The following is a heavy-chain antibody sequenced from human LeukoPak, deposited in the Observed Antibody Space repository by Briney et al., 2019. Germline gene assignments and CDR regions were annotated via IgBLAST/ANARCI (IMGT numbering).Heavy chain of an antibody. V-gene: IGHV4-34*01. CDR2: INHSGST. D-gene: IGHD3-22*01. J-gene: IGHJ4*02. CDR1: GGSFNGYY. CDR3: ARPNYYDSSGYSDY. Sequence: KTSETLSLTCAVYGGSFNGYYWSWLRQPPGKGLEWIGEINHSGSTNYNPSLKSRVTISVDTSKNQFSLKLSSVTAAATAVYYCARPNYYDSSGYSDYWGQGTLVTVS.